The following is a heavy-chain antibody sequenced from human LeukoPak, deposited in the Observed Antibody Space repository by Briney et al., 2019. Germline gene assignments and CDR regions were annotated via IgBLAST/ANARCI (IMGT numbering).Heavy chain of an antibody. CDR1: GGSISSGGYS. Sequence: SETLSLTCAVSGGSISSGGYSWSWIRQPPGKGLEWIGYIYHSGSTYYNPSLKSRVTISVDRSKNQFSLKLSSVTAADTAVYYCARTVVVPAAMPYYFDYWGQGTLVTVS. D-gene: IGHD2-2*01. V-gene: IGHV4-30-2*01. CDR3: ARTVVVPAAMPYYFDY. CDR2: IYHSGST. J-gene: IGHJ4*02.